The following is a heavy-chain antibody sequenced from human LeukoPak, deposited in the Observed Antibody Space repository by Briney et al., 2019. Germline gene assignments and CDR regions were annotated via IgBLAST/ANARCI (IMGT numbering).Heavy chain of an antibody. CDR1: GGSFSGYF. CDR3: ARHADGGKKAFDM. V-gene: IGHV4-34*01. CDR2: INPSGGT. J-gene: IGHJ3*02. D-gene: IGHD4-23*01. Sequence: SETLSLTCVAYGGSFSGYFWSWIRQPPGKGLEWIGEINPSGGTGNNPSLRSRVTISKDTSKNQLSLKLTSVTAADTAVYYCARHADGGKKAFDMWGQGTMVTVSS.